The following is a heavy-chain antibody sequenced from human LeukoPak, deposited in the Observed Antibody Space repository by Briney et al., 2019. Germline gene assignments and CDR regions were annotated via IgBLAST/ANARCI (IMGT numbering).Heavy chain of an antibody. D-gene: IGHD5-12*01. Sequence: GGSLRLSCAASGFTFSNAWMSWCARPLGKGWEGVGGIKRKMDGGTTDYAAPVKGRFTISRDDSKNTLYLQMNSLKTEDTAVYYCTTDVATVNDYWGQGTLVTVSS. V-gene: IGHV3-15*01. CDR1: GFTFSNAW. CDR3: TTDVATVNDY. J-gene: IGHJ4*02. CDR2: IKRKMDGGTT.